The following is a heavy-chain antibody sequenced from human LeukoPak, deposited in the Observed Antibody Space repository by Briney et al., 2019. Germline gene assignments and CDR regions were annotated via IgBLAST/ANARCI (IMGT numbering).Heavy chain of an antibody. CDR3: ARDRENWFDP. CDR2: ISGSGGST. CDR1: GFTFSSYA. V-gene: IGHV3-23*01. Sequence: GGSLRLSCAASGFTFSSYAMSWVRQAPGKGLEWVSVISGSGGSTYYADSVKGRFTISRDNSKNTLYLQMNSLRAADTAVYYCARDRENWFDPWGQGTLVTVSS. J-gene: IGHJ5*02.